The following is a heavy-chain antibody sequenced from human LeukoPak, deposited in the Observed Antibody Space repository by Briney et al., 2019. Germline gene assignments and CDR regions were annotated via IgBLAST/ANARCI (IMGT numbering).Heavy chain of an antibody. Sequence: PGGSLRLSCAASGFTFSSYDMHWVRHATGKGLECVSAIGTACDTYYPGSVKGLFTISRENAKNSLYLQMNSLRAGDTAVYYCARDLSNAFDIWGQGTMVTVSS. CDR2: IGTACDT. CDR3: ARDLSNAFDI. J-gene: IGHJ3*02. V-gene: IGHV3-13*01. CDR1: GFTFSSYD.